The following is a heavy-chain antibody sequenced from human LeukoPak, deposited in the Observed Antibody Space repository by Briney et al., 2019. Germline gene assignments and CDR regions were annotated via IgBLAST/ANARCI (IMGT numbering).Heavy chain of an antibody. CDR1: GGSISSYY. CDR3: ARDRGYSGYDYGLDY. CDR2: IYYSGST. V-gene: IGHV4-59*01. D-gene: IGHD5-12*01. Sequence: PSETLSLTCTVSGGSISSYYWSWIRQPPGKGLEWIGYIYYSGSTNYNPSPKSRVTISVDTSKNQFSLKLSSVTAADTAVYYCARDRGYSGYDYGLDYWGQGTLVTVSS. J-gene: IGHJ4*02.